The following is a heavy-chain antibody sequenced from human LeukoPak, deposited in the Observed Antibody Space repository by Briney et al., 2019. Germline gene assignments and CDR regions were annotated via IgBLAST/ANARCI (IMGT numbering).Heavy chain of an antibody. D-gene: IGHD4-17*01. CDR3: AKDLTTVTTDAFDI. J-gene: IGHJ3*02. CDR2: ISWNSGSI. Sequence: GRSLRLYCAASGFTFDDYAMQWVRQAPGKGLEWVSGISWNSGSIGYADSVKGRFTIPRDNAKNSLYLQMNSLRAEDTALYYCAKDLTTVTTDAFDIWGQGTMVTVSS. V-gene: IGHV3-9*01. CDR1: GFTFDDYA.